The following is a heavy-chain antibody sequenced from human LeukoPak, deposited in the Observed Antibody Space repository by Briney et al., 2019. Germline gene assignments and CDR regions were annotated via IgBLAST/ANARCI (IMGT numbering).Heavy chain of an antibody. D-gene: IGHD5-24*01. CDR1: GDSISSGTYY. CDR3: TRDRRDGYNYVDL. V-gene: IGHV4-61*02. J-gene: IGHJ5*02. Sequence: SQTLSLTCSVSGDSISSGTYYWSWVRQPAGKGLEWIGRIYSSGSTDYNPSLKSRVTVSVDTSKNQFSLKLNSVTAADTAVYYCTRDRRDGYNYVDLWGQGTLVTVSS. CDR2: IYSSGST.